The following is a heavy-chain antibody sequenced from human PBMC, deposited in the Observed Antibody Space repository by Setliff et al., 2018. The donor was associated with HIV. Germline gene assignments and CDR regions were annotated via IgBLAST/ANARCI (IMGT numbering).Heavy chain of an antibody. V-gene: IGHV4-34*01. CDR2: INHYGSG. CDR3: ARSAYYYYYMDV. J-gene: IGHJ6*03. CDR1: GGSFSSYF. Sequence: KTSETLSLTCAVYGGSFSSYFWSWIRQPPGKGLEWIGEINHYGSGNYNPSLKSRVTISVDTSKNQFSLNLSSVTAADTAVYYCARSAYYYYYMDVWGKGTTVTVSS.